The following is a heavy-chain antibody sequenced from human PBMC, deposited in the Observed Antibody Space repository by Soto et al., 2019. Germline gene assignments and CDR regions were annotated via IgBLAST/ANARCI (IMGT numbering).Heavy chain of an antibody. CDR3: ARPSCESTSCYTDWFDP. Sequence: QVQLVQSGAEVKKPGASVKVSCKASGYSFSTYDINWVRQAAGQGLEWMGWVNPKSGNTDYAQRFRGRVTMTSTTSMSTAYMELSALTHEDTAVYYCARPSCESTSCYTDWFDPWGQGTLVTVSS. J-gene: IGHJ5*02. CDR2: VNPKSGNT. CDR1: GYSFSTYD. V-gene: IGHV1-8*01. D-gene: IGHD2-2*02.